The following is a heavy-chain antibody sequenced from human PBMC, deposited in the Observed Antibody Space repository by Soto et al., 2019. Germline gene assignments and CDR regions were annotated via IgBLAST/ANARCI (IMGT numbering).Heavy chain of an antibody. CDR2: ISTSSNTI. V-gene: IGHV3-48*01. D-gene: IGHD3-22*01. J-gene: IGHJ6*02. CDR1: GFTFSTYS. CDR3: VRRGSGSSGNYYYYGLDV. Sequence: GGSLRLSCVASGFTFSTYSLTWVRQAPGKGLEWVSYISTSSNTIYYTDSVKGRFTISRDNAKNSLYLQMNSLRAEDTAVYYSVRRGSGSSGNYYYYGLDVWGQGTTVTVSS.